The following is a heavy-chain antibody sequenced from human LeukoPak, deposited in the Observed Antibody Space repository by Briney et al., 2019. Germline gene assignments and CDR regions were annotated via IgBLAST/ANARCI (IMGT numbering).Heavy chain of an antibody. CDR2: ISNSGSTI. CDR1: GFTLTDYF. CDR3: ARGKSSLGY. J-gene: IGHJ4*02. Sequence: PGGSLRLSCAASGFTLTDYFLSWVRQAPGKGPEWVSYISNSGSTIYYADSVKGRFTFSRDNAKNSLYLQMNSLRAEDTAVYYCARGKSSLGYWGQGTLVTVSS. D-gene: IGHD6-13*01. V-gene: IGHV3-11*01.